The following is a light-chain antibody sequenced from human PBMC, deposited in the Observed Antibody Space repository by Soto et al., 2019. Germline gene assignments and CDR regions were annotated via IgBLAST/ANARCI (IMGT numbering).Light chain of an antibody. CDR3: QQTNNFPLP. V-gene: IGKV3-11*01. J-gene: IGKJ5*01. CDR1: QSVRGY. Sequence: DIVLTQSPATLPLSPGERATLSCRASQSVRGYLAWYQQKPGQAPRLLIYDASNRATGIPARFSGSGSGTDFTLTISNLQPEDFATYFCQQTNNFPLPFGQGTRLEIK. CDR2: DAS.